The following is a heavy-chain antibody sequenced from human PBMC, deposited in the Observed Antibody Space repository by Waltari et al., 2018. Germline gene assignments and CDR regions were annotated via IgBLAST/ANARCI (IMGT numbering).Heavy chain of an antibody. CDR1: GGTFSSYA. CDR3: ARVSMYYYDSSGYLNAFDI. D-gene: IGHD3-22*01. CDR2: IIPIFGTA. V-gene: IGHV1-69*01. Sequence: QVQLVQSGAEVKKPGSSVKVSCKASGGTFSSYAISWVRQAPGQVLEWMGGIIPIFGTANYAQKFQGRVTITADESTSTAYMELSSLRSEDTAVYYCARVSMYYYDSSGYLNAFDIWGQGTMVTVSS. J-gene: IGHJ3*02.